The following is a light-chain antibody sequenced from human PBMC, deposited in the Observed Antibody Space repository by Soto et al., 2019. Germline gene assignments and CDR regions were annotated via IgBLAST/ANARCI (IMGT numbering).Light chain of an antibody. CDR3: QQSYSTPT. CDR1: QSISSY. Sequence: DIQMTQSPSSLSASVGDRVTITCRASQSISSYLNWYQQKPGKAPKLLIYAASSLQSGVPSRFSGSGSGTDFTLTISSLQPEDFATYNCQQSYSTPTFAQGTTVDIK. J-gene: IGKJ1*01. V-gene: IGKV1-39*01. CDR2: AAS.